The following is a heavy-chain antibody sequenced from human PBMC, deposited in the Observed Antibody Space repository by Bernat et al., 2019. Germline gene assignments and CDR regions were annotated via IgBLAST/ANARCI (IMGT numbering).Heavy chain of an antibody. CDR3: ARLKNTGNYFRY. Sequence: QLQLQESGPGLVKPSETLSLTCTVSGGSISSGSYYWGWIRQPPGKGLEWIGSIYYSGSTYYNPSLKSRVTISVDTSKNQFSLNLSSVTAADTAVYYCARLKNTGNYFRYLCQGPLVTVSS. V-gene: IGHV4-39*01. CDR1: GGSISSGSYY. J-gene: IGHJ1*01. CDR2: IYYSGST. D-gene: IGHD7-27*01.